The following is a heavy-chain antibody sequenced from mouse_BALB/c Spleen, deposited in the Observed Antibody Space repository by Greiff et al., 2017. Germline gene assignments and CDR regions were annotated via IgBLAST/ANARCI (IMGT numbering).Heavy chain of an antibody. D-gene: IGHD2-2*01. V-gene: IGHV5-17*02. CDR1: GFTFSSFG. J-gene: IGHJ1*01. Sequence: EVKLMESGGGLVQPGGSRKLSCAASGFTFSSFGMHWVRQAPEKGLEWVAYISSCSSTIYYADTVKGRFTISGDNPKNTLFLQMTSLSAEDTAMYYGAREYGYGVRYLDFWGAGTTVTVSS. CDR3: AREYGYGVRYLDF. CDR2: ISSCSSTI.